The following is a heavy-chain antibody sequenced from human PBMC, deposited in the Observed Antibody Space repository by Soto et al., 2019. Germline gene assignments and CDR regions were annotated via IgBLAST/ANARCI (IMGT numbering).Heavy chain of an antibody. Sequence: GGSLRLSCAASGFTFSSYSMNWVRQAPGKGLEWVSSISSSSSYIYYADSVKGRFTISRDNAENSLYLQMNSLRAGDTAVYYCARSNRDAFDIWGQGTMVTVS. V-gene: IGHV3-21*01. CDR2: ISSSSSYI. CDR1: GFTFSSYS. J-gene: IGHJ3*02. CDR3: ARSNRDAFDI.